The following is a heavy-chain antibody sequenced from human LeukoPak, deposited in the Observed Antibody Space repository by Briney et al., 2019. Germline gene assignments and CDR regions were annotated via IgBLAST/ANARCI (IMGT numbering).Heavy chain of an antibody. J-gene: IGHJ4*02. V-gene: IGHV5-51*01. Sequence: GESLKISCKGSGYSFTSYWIGWVRQMPGEGLEWMGIIYPGDSDTRYSPSFQGQVTISADKSISTAYRQWSSLKASDTAMYYCARRSSYGDYGSDYWGQGTLVTVSS. D-gene: IGHD4-17*01. CDR3: ARRSSYGDYGSDY. CDR2: IYPGDSDT. CDR1: GYSFTSYW.